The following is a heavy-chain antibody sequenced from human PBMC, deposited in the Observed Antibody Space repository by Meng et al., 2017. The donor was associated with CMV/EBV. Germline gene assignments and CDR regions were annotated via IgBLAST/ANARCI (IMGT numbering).Heavy chain of an antibody. D-gene: IGHD2-2*02. V-gene: IGHV1-69*10. CDR2: IIPILGIA. CDR3: ARGYSCSSTSCYTFVSN. CDR1: EVTFSSYA. J-gene: IGHJ4*02. Sequence: SVTVSCKASEVTFSSYAISWVRQAPGQGLEWMGGIIPILGIANYAQKFQGRVTITADKSTSTAYMELSSLRSEDTAVYYCARGYSCSSTSCYTFVSNWGQGTLVTVSS.